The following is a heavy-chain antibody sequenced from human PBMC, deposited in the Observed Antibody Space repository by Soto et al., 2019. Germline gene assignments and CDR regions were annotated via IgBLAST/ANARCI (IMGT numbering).Heavy chain of an antibody. CDR1: GYSFTTYW. CDR3: ARQADHYDTTGYYLGGPFDY. Sequence: XESLKVSSRGCGYSFTTYWIDWVRQMPGKGLEWMGVIYPGDSDTRFSPSFQGQVTISVDMSISTAYLQWSSLKASDTAMYYCARQADHYDTTGYYLGGPFDYWGQGTLVTVSS. D-gene: IGHD3-22*01. J-gene: IGHJ4*02. CDR2: IYPGDSDT. V-gene: IGHV5-51*01.